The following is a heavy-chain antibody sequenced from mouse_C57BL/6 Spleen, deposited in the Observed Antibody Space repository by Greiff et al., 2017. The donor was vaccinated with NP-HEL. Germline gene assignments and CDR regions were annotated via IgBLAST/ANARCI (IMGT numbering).Heavy chain of an antibody. D-gene: IGHD2-1*01. Sequence: EVQLQQSGAELVKPGASVKLSCTASGFNIKDYYMHWVKQRPEQGLEWIGRIDPEDGETKYAPKFQGKATITADTSSNTAYMQLSSLTAEDAAVYYCGGGYGNYDFDYWGQGTTLTVSS. V-gene: IGHV14-2*01. CDR1: GFNIKDYY. CDR2: IDPEDGET. CDR3: GGGYGNYDFDY. J-gene: IGHJ2*01.